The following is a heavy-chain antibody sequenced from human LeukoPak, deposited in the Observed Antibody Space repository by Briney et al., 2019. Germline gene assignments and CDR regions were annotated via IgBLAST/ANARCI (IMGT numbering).Heavy chain of an antibody. CDR1: GGSFSGYY. D-gene: IGHD2-15*01. J-gene: IGHJ4*02. CDR2: INHSGST. CDR3: ASVDCSGGSCYYFDY. V-gene: IGHV4-34*01. Sequence: SETLSLTCAVYGGSFSGYYWSWIRQPPGKGLEWIGEINHSGSTNYNPSLKSRVTMSVDTSKNQFSLKLSSVTAADAAVYYCASVDCSGGSCYYFDYWGQGTLVTVSS.